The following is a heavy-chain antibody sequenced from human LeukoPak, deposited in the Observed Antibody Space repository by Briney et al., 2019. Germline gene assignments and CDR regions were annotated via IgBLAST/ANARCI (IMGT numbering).Heavy chain of an antibody. CDR3: ARLNNWNEVLLDY. J-gene: IGHJ4*02. CDR2: IYYSGST. D-gene: IGHD1-20*01. CDR1: GGSISSFY. Sequence: SETPSLTCTVSGGSISSFYWNWIRQPPGKGLEWIGYIYYSGSTNYNPSLKSRVTISVDTSKNQFSLRLSSVTAADTAVYYCARLNNWNEVLLDYWGQGTLVTVSS. V-gene: IGHV4-59*08.